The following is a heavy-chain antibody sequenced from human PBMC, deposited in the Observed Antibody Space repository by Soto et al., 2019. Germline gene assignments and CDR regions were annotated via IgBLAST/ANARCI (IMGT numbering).Heavy chain of an antibody. CDR1: GYTFTNYD. J-gene: IGHJ6*02. D-gene: IGHD3-3*01. Sequence: QVQLVQSGAEVKKPGASVKVSCKASGYTFTNYDVNWVRQAAGQGLEWIGWMNPNSGNTDYAQKFRDRVAMSRNTSIDTAYMAWSSLTSEDTAVYYCASQGVDFWRVGPYDGLGVWGQGTAVTVAS. CDR3: ASQGVDFWRVGPYDGLGV. CDR2: MNPNSGNT. V-gene: IGHV1-8*01.